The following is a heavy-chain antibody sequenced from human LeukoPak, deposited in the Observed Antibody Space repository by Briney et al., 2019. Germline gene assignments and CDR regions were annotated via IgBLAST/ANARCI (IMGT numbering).Heavy chain of an antibody. V-gene: IGHV1-24*01. D-gene: IGHD3-22*01. CDR1: GYTLTELS. CDR3: AMRKPYDSSGPFDY. CDR2: FDPEDGET. J-gene: IGHJ4*02. Sequence: ASVKVSCKVSGYTLTELSMHWVRQAPGKGPEWMGGFDPEDGETIYAQKFQGRVTITRDTSASTAYMELSSLRSEDTAMYYCAMRKPYDSSGPFDYWGQGTLVTVSS.